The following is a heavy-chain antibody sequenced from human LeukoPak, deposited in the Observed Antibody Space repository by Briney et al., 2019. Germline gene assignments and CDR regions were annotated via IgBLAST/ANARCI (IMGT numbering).Heavy chain of an antibody. J-gene: IGHJ4*02. D-gene: IGHD3-22*01. CDR2: IYYSGST. CDR1: SGSISSSSYY. CDR3: ARRGYYYDSSGLFDY. Sequence: PSETLSLTCTVSSGSISSSSYYWGWIRQPPGKGLEWIGHIYYSGSTNYNPSLKSRVTISVDTSKNQFSLKLSSVTAADTAVYYCARRGYYYDSSGLFDYWGQGTLVTVSS. V-gene: IGHV4-61*05.